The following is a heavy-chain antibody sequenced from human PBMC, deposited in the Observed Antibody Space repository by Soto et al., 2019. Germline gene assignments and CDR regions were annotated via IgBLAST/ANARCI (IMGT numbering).Heavy chain of an antibody. D-gene: IGHD3-9*01. CDR3: AKDVSNYDILTGSPFDY. V-gene: IGHV3-23*01. Sequence: PGGSLRLSCAATGFTFSSYAMSWVRQAPGKGLEWVSAISGSGGSTYYADSVKGRFTISRDNSKNTLYLQMNSLRAEDTAVYYCAKDVSNYDILTGSPFDYWGQGTLVTVSS. CDR2: ISGSGGST. J-gene: IGHJ4*02. CDR1: GFTFSSYA.